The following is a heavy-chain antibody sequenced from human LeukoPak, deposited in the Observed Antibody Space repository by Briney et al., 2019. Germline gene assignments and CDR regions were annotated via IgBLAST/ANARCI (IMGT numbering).Heavy chain of an antibody. V-gene: IGHV1-69*04. D-gene: IGHD4-17*01. J-gene: IGHJ4*02. CDR2: IIPILGIA. CDR1: GGTFSSYA. Sequence: SVKVSCKASGGTFSSYAISWVRQAPGQGLEWMGRIIPILGIANYAQKFQGRVTITADKSTSTAYMELSSLRSEDTAVYYCAKERGLLRSPFDYWGQGTLVTVSS. CDR3: AKERGLLRSPFDY.